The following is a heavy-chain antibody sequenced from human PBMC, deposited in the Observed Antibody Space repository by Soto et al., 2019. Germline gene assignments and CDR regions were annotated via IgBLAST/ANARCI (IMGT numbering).Heavy chain of an antibody. D-gene: IGHD6-13*01. V-gene: IGHV2-70*01. CDR3: ARIGGAAAADLDP. CDR2: IDCDDDK. Sequence: SGPTLVNTTPTLTLTCTFSGFSLSTSGMWVSWIRQPPAKALEWLALIDCDDDKYYSTSLKTRLTISKDTSKNKVDLKMNNMGPVDTAAYYCARIGGAAAADLDPWGQGTLVTISS. CDR1: GFSLSTSGMW. J-gene: IGHJ5*02.